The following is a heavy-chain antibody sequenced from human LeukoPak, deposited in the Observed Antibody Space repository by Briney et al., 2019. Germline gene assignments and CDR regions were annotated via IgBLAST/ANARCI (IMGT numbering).Heavy chain of an antibody. D-gene: IGHD3-16*01. CDR1: GYTFTGYY. CDR2: INPNSGVT. Sequence: ASVKDSCKAPGYTFTGYYMHCVRQAPGQGVEWMGWINPNSGVTNNAQKFQGRVTMTRDTAISTAYMELSRLRSDDTAVYYCARDRRRGSAYYFDYWGQGTLVTVSS. V-gene: IGHV1-2*02. J-gene: IGHJ4*02. CDR3: ARDRRRGSAYYFDY.